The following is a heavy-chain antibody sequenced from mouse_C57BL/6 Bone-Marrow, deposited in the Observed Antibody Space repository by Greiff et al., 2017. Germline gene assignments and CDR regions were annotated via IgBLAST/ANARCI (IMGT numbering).Heavy chain of an antibody. V-gene: IGHV1-54*01. CDR1: GYAFTNYL. CDR3: ARFGGKGGFDY. D-gene: IGHD1-3*01. J-gene: IGHJ2*01. CDR2: INPGSGGT. Sequence: QVQLVESGAELVRPGTSVKVSCKASGYAFTNYLIEWVKQRPGQGLEWIGVINPGSGGTNYNEKFKGKATLTADKSSSTAYMQLSSLTSEDSAVYFCARFGGKGGFDYWGQGTTLTVSA.